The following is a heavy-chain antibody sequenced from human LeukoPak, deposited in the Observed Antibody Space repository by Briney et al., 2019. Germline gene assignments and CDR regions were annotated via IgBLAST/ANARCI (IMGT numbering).Heavy chain of an antibody. D-gene: IGHD6-13*01. CDR1: GGSISSYY. V-gene: IGHV4-59*01. J-gene: IGHJ4*02. CDR3: ARIHRSSWFGDFDY. CDR2: IYYSGST. Sequence: SETLSLTCTVSGGSISSYYWSWIRQPPGKGLEWIGYIYYSGSTNYNPSLKSRVTMSVDTSKYQFSLKLSSVTAADTAVYYCARIHRSSWFGDFDYWGQGTLVTVSS.